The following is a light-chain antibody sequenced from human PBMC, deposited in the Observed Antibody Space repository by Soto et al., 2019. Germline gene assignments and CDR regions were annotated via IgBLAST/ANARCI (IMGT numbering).Light chain of an antibody. CDR2: ENI. J-gene: IGLJ2*01. CDR3: CSYAGNRIFV. V-gene: IGLV2-23*01. CDR1: SSNVGAYDL. Sequence: QAALTQPGSVTVSLGLAFSISRIRTSSNVGAYDLVSWYQQYPGTALRLIIYENIRRPSGIDSRFSGSKSGNTAALTISGLRAEDESNYHCCSYAGNRIFVFGGGTQLTVL.